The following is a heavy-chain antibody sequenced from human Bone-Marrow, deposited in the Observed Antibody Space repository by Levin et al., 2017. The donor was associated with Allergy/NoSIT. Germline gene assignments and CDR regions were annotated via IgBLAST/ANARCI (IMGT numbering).Heavy chain of an antibody. CDR1: GESFSGSY. CDR3: ARGVGAHWGYYFDY. Sequence: SETLSLTCAVYGESFSGSYWTWIRQSPGKGLEWIGDINHIGRTNYNPSLNSRVTISVDTSKNQFSLRLRSVTAADTAVYFCARGVGAHWGYYFDYWGQGTLVTVSS. J-gene: IGHJ4*02. D-gene: IGHD1-26*01. CDR2: INHIGRT. V-gene: IGHV4-34*01.